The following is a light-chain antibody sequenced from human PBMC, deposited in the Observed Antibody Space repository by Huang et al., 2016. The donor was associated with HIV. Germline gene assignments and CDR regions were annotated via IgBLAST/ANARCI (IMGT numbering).Light chain of an antibody. CDR2: WAS. CDR3: QQYLTAPG. Sequence: DIVMTQSPESLAVSLGERATISCTSSQSVFSSSTNKNYLAWYQQRPGQPPKVLISWASVRESGVPDRFRGGGTGTDFTLTSSSLQPEDVAMYFCQQYLTAPGFGQRTNVEI. CDR1: QSVFSSSTNKNY. V-gene: IGKV4-1*01. J-gene: IGKJ1*01.